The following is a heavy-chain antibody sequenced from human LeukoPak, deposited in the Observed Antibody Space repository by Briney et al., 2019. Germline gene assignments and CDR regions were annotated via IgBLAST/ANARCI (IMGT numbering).Heavy chain of an antibody. Sequence: SCKVSGYTLTELSMHWVRQAPGKGLEWVAVISYDGSNKYYADSVKGRFTISRDNSKNTLYLQMNSLRAEDTAVYYCARARGWLQSHFDYWGQGTLVTVSS. J-gene: IGHJ4*02. V-gene: IGHV3-30-3*01. CDR1: GYTLTELS. CDR3: ARARGWLQSHFDY. CDR2: ISYDGSNK. D-gene: IGHD5-24*01.